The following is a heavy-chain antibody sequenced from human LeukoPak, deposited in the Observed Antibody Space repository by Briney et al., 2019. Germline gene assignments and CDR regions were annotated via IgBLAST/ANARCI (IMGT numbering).Heavy chain of an antibody. CDR2: ISGSGGST. J-gene: IGHJ4*02. CDR1: GFTFSSYA. Sequence: GGSLRLSCAASGFTFSSYAMSWVRQAPGKGLEWVSAISGSGGSTYYADSVKGRFTISRDNSKNTLYLQMNSLRAEDAAVYYCAKSGDYYDSSGYFTFDYWGQGTLVTVSS. CDR3: AKSGDYYDSSGYFTFDY. V-gene: IGHV3-23*01. D-gene: IGHD3-22*01.